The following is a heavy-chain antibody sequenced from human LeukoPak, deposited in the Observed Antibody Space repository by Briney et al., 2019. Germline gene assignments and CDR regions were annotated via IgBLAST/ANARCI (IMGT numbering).Heavy chain of an antibody. J-gene: IGHJ4*02. D-gene: IGHD6-19*01. Sequence: GGSLRLSCAASGFTFSSYGMHWVRQAPGKGLEWVAVISYDGSNKYYADSVKGRFTISRDNSKNSLYLQMNSLRAEDTAVYYCAPVAGAPVDYWGQGTLVTVSS. CDR1: GFTFSSYG. CDR2: ISYDGSNK. CDR3: APVAGAPVDY. V-gene: IGHV3-30*03.